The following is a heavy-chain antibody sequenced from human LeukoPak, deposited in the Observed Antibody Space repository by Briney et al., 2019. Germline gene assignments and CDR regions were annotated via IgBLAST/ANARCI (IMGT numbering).Heavy chain of an antibody. CDR1: GFTFSNAW. D-gene: IGHD2-2*01. J-gene: IGHJ4*02. CDR3: ARGARYCSSTSCYFLDY. CDR2: ISSSSYI. Sequence: GGSLRLSCAASGFTFSNAWMSWVRQAPGKGLEWVSSISSSSYIYYADSVKGRFTISRDNAKNSLYLQMNSLRAEDTAMYYCARGARYCSSTSCYFLDYWGQGTLVTVSS. V-gene: IGHV3-69-1*01.